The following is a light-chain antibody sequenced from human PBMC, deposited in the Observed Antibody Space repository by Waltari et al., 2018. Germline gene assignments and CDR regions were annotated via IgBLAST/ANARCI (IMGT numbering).Light chain of an antibody. Sequence: QSVLTQPPSASGTPGPRVPISCSGSYSNLGSNVLNWYQQLPGKAPKLLIYRSDRRPSGVPVRFSGSKSGSSASLAIDGLHSEDEADYYCASWDDSLNGHWVFGGGTKVTVL. CDR1: YSNLGSNV. J-gene: IGLJ3*02. CDR3: ASWDDSLNGHWV. CDR2: RSD. V-gene: IGLV1-44*01.